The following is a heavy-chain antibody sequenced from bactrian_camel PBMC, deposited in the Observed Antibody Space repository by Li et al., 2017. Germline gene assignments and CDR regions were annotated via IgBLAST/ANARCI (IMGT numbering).Heavy chain of an antibody. Sequence: QVQLVESGGGSVQAGETLRLSCTVSGFTFDDSEMGWYRQAPGNGCELVSSMSSDGATYYADSVKGRFTISRDNAKAMVYLRLNTLKIDDTAMYYCANLDGHYWGQGTQVTVS. CDR2: MSSDGAT. CDR1: GFTFDDSE. V-gene: IGHV3S63*01. CDR3: ANLDGHY. J-gene: IGHJ4*01.